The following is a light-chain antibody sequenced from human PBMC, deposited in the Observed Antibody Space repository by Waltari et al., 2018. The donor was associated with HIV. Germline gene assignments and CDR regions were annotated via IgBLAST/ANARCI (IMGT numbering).Light chain of an antibody. CDR2: GKN. CDR1: NLRTYY. Sequence: SSEVTQDPAVSVALGQTVKITCQGENLRTYYASWYQLKPGQAPVLVSYGKNKRPAEIPDRFSSSASRNTASLTITGAQAEDEADYYCKTRDRSGNLYVFGTGTTVTVL. J-gene: IGLJ1*01. CDR3: KTRDRSGNLYV. V-gene: IGLV3-19*01.